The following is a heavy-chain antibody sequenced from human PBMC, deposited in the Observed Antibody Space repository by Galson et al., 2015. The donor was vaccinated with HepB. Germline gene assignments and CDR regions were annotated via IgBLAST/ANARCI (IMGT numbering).Heavy chain of an antibody. J-gene: IGHJ6*02. Sequence: QSGAEVKKPGESLKISCKASGYTFTGYYMHWVRQAPGQGLEWMGWINPNSGGTNYAQKFQGWVTMTRDTSISTAYMELSRLRSDDTAVYYCARFVGSYYGMDVWGQGTTVTVSS. CDR3: ARFVGSYYGMDV. V-gene: IGHV1-2*04. CDR2: INPNSGGT. CDR1: GYTFTGYY.